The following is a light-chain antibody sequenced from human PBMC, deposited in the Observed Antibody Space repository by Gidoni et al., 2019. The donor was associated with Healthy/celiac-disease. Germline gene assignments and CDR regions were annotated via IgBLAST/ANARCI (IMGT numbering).Light chain of an antibody. CDR2: AAS. V-gene: IGKV1-39*01. CDR1: QSISSY. Sequence: TTEAPSSLSASVGDRVTITCRASQSISSYLNWYQQKPGKAPKLLIYAASSLQSGVPSRFIGSASGTDLTRTISSLQPEAFPTYHCPQGYRTPLLFGQHTKVEIK. CDR3: PQGYRTPLL. J-gene: IGKJ1*01.